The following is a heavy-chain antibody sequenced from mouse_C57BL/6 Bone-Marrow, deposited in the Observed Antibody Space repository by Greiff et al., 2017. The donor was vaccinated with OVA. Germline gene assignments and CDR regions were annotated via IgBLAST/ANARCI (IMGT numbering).Heavy chain of an antibody. J-gene: IGHJ4*01. CDR2: IYPRSGNT. D-gene: IGHD2-5*01. V-gene: IGHV1-81*01. CDR1: GYTFTSYG. Sequence: LVESGAELARPGASVKLSCKASGYTFTSYGISWVKQRTGQGLEWIGEIYPRSGNTYYNEKFKGKATLTADKSSSTAYMELRSLTSEDSAVYFCAIYYSNWGFAMDYWGQGTSVTGSS. CDR3: AIYYSNWGFAMDY.